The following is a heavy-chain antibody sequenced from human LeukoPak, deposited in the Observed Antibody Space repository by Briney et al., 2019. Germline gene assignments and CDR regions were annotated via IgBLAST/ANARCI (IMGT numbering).Heavy chain of an antibody. D-gene: IGHD3-16*02. V-gene: IGHV4-61*10. Sequence: SETLSLTCTVSGGSISSGSYYWSWIRQPAGKGLEWIGYIYYSGSTNYNPSLKSRVTISVDTSKNQFSLKLSSVTAAGTAVYYCAREARYDYVWGSYRYHYFDYWGQGTLVTVSS. J-gene: IGHJ4*02. CDR1: GGSISSGSYY. CDR2: IYYSGST. CDR3: AREARYDYVWGSYRYHYFDY.